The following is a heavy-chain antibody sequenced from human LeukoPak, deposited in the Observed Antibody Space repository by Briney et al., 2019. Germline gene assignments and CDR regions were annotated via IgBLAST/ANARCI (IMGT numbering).Heavy chain of an antibody. V-gene: IGHV3-74*01. Sequence: GGSLRLTCAASGFTFGNYWMHWVRQTPGKGLVWVSRINSDGGNTNYADSVKGRFTVSRDNAKNTLYLQINSLRVEDTALYYCVRGGSSVSFDYWGQGTLVAVSS. J-gene: IGHJ4*02. CDR1: GFTFGNYW. D-gene: IGHD3-10*01. CDR2: INSDGGNT. CDR3: VRGGSSVSFDY.